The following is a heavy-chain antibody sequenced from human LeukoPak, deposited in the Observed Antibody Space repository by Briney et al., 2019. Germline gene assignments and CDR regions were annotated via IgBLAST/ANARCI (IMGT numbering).Heavy chain of an antibody. J-gene: IGHJ5*02. CDR1: GFTFSSYE. V-gene: IGHV3-48*03. Sequence: PGGSLRLSCAASGFTFSSYEMNWVRQAPGQGLEWVSYISSSGSTIYYADSVKGRFTISRDNAKNSLYLQMNSLGAEDTAVYYCASELGRTSSGSISWGQGTLVTVSS. D-gene: IGHD2-21*01. CDR3: ASELGRTSSGSIS. CDR2: ISSSGSTI.